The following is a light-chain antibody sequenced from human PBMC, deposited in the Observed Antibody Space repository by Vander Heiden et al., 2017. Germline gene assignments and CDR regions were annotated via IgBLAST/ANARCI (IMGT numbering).Light chain of an antibody. V-gene: IGKV3-20*01. CDR2: GAS. CDR1: QSVSSSY. Sequence: EIVLKQSPGTLSFSPGERATLSCRASQSVSSSYLAWYQQKPGQAPRLLIYGASSRATGIPDRFSGSGSGTDFTLTISRLEPEDFAVYYCHHYGSSPYTFGQGTKLEIK. CDR3: HHYGSSPYT. J-gene: IGKJ2*01.